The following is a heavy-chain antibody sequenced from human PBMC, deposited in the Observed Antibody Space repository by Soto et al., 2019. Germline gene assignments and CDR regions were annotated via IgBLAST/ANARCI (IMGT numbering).Heavy chain of an antibody. V-gene: IGHV5-51*01. CDR1: GYSFTSYW. Sequence: PGESLKISCKGSGYSFTSYWIGWVRQMPGKGLEWMGIIYPGDSDTRYSPSFQGQVTISADKSISTAYLQWSSLKASDTAMYYCARQPPPGSYYDSSGYYLAYWGQGTLVTVSS. J-gene: IGHJ4*02. D-gene: IGHD3-22*01. CDR2: IYPGDSDT. CDR3: ARQPPPGSYYDSSGYYLAY.